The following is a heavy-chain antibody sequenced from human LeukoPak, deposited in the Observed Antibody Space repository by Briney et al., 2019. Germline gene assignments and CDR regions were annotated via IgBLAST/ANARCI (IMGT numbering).Heavy chain of an antibody. V-gene: IGHV3-33*01. D-gene: IGHD6-19*01. Sequence: GGSLRLSCAASGFTFSSYGMHWVRQAPGKGLKWVAVIWYDGSNKYYADSVKGRFTISRDNSKNTLYLQMNSLRAEDTAVYYCARDREYSSGWYGYYYYMDVWGKGTTVTVSS. J-gene: IGHJ6*03. CDR3: ARDREYSSGWYGYYYYMDV. CDR1: GFTFSSYG. CDR2: IWYDGSNK.